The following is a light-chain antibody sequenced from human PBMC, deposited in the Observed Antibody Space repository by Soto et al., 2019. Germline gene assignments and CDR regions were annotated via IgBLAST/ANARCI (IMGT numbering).Light chain of an antibody. CDR3: QQRYSTPWT. Sequence: DIPMTQSPSSLSASVGDRVTITCRASQSISSYLNWYQQKPGKAPKLLIYAASSLHSGVPSRFSGSGSGTDFPLTISSLQPEDFATYYCQQRYSTPWTFGQGTKVEIK. V-gene: IGKV1-39*01. CDR2: AAS. J-gene: IGKJ1*01. CDR1: QSISSY.